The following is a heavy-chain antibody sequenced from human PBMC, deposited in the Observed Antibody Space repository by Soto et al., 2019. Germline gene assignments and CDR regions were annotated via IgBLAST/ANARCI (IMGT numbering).Heavy chain of an antibody. D-gene: IGHD6-13*01. J-gene: IGHJ5*02. CDR3: ARVVGVAGGRRIWLDP. CDR2: INEDGSDK. Sequence: GGSLRLSCVASGFTFSTYWMSWVRQAPGKGLEWVANINEDGSDKNYVGSVKGRFIISRDNVNDSLYLQMSSLSAEDTALYYCARVVGVAGGRRIWLDPWGQGTLVTVSS. CDR1: GFTFSTYW. V-gene: IGHV3-7*03.